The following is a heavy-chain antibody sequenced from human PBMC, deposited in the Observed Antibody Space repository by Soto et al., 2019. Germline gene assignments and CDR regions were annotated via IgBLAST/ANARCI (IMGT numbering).Heavy chain of an antibody. J-gene: IGHJ4*02. V-gene: IGHV4-30-2*01. CDR3: ARSREIFGAVTPFEY. CDR2: IFPSGTT. Sequence: SETLSLTCGVSGGSLSGATYSWNWIRQPPGKGLEWIGYIFPSGTTYYNPSLKSRVTISIDVSKNQFSLSLRSLTAADTAVYYCARSREIFGAVTPFEYWGQGTQVTVSS. CDR1: GGSLSGATYS. D-gene: IGHD3-3*01.